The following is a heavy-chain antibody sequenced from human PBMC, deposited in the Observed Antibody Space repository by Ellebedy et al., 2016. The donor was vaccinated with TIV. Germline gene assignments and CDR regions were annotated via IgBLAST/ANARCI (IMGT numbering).Heavy chain of an antibody. D-gene: IGHD3-10*01. CDR2: IYPGDSDT. V-gene: IGHV5-51*01. Sequence: KVSCKGSGYSFTSYWIGWVRQMPGKGLEWMGIIYPGDSDTTYSPSFQGQVTISADKSVSTAYLQWSSLRASDTAIYYCARRGYGSGTGLDYWGQGTLVTVSS. J-gene: IGHJ4*02. CDR3: ARRGYGSGTGLDY. CDR1: GYSFTSYW.